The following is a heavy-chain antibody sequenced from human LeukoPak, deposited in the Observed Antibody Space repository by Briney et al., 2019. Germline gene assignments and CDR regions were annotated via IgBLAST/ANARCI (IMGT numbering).Heavy chain of an antibody. V-gene: IGHV4-34*01. D-gene: IGHD2-8*01. J-gene: IGHJ4*02. CDR1: GGSFSGYY. Sequence: SETLSLTRAVYGGSFSGYYRSWIRQPPGKGLEWIGEINHSGSTNYNPSLKSRVTISVDTSKNQFSLKLSSVTAADTAVYYCARATNTMGYWGQGTLVTVSS. CDR3: ARATNTMGY. CDR2: INHSGST.